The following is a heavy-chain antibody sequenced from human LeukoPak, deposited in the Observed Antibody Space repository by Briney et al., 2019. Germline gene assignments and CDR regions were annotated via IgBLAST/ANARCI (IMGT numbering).Heavy chain of an antibody. D-gene: IGHD5-12*01. J-gene: IGHJ4*01. CDR1: GFTFSSYS. V-gene: IGHV3-48*01. CDR2: ITSSGSVM. CDR3: ARDERWRRLVFDN. Sequence: GGSLRLSCAASGFTFSSYSMNWVRQAPGKGLEWVSYITSSGSVMYHADSVRGRFTISRDNAKNSLYLEMNSLRAEDTAVYYRARDERWRRLVFDNWGQGTLVTVSS.